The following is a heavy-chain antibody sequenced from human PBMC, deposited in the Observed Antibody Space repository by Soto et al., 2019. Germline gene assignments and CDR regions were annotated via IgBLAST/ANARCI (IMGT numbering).Heavy chain of an antibody. CDR1: GFTFSSYS. D-gene: IGHD2-2*01. CDR3: ARDFCSSTSCYRVFYYYYYMDV. Sequence: EVQLVESGGGLVKPGGSLRLSCAASGFTFSSYSMNWVRQAPGKGLEWVSSISSSSSYIYYADSVKGRFTISRDNAKNSLYLQMNSRRDEDTAVYYCARDFCSSTSCYRVFYYYYYMDVWGKGTTVTVSS. CDR2: ISSSSSYI. J-gene: IGHJ6*03. V-gene: IGHV3-21*01.